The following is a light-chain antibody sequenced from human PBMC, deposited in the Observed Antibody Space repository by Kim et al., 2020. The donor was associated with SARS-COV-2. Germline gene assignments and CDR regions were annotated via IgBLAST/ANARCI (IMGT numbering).Light chain of an antibody. Sequence: QPVTTSSTRTSSGVGGDYYVACYQQHPANTPQHMIFDVGKQPAGVSYRCSGAKSGSTASLLISSLQAADEDDYYCSSYTTSSSTYVFGTGTKVTVL. V-gene: IGLV2-14*04. J-gene: IGLJ1*01. CDR3: SSYTTSSSTYV. CDR1: SSGVGGDYY. CDR2: DVG.